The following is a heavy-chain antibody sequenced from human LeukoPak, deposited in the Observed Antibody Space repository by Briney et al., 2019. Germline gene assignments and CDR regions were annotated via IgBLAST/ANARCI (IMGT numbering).Heavy chain of an antibody. CDR1: GYTFTGYY. V-gene: IGHV1-2*02. D-gene: IGHD1-20*01. Sequence: ASVKVSCKASGYTFTGYYMHWVRQAPGQGLEWMGWINPNSGGTNYAQKFQGRVTMTRDTSISTAYMELSRLRSDDTAVYYCARDITGTSYMDVWGKGTTVTVSS. CDR3: ARDITGTSYMDV. CDR2: INPNSGGT. J-gene: IGHJ6*03.